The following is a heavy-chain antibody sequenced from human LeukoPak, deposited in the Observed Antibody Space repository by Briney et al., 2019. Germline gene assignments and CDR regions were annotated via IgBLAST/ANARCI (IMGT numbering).Heavy chain of an antibody. CDR3: ARDEYSTSSGGS. D-gene: IGHD6-6*01. Sequence: GASVKVSCKASGYTFTGYYMHWVRQAPGQGLEWMGRINPNSGGTNYAQKFQGSVIMTRDTSISTAYMELSRLRFDDTAVYYCARDEYSTSSGGSWGQGTLVTVSS. CDR1: GYTFTGYY. CDR2: INPNSGGT. J-gene: IGHJ5*02. V-gene: IGHV1-2*06.